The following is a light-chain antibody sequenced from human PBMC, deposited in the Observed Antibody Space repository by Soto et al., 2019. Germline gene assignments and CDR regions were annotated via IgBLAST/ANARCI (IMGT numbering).Light chain of an antibody. CDR2: GAS. V-gene: IGKV3-15*01. Sequence: EIVMTQSPATLSVSPGERATLSCRASQSVSSNLAWYQQKPGQAPRLLIYGASTRATGIPARFSGSGSGTEFTLTISSLQSEDFAVYYCQQYNNWRPQTFGQGTKVEFK. CDR1: QSVSSN. J-gene: IGKJ1*01. CDR3: QQYNNWRPQT.